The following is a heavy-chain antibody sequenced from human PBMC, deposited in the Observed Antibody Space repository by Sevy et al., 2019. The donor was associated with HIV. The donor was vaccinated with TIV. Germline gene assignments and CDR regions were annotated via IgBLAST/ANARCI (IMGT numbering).Heavy chain of an antibody. Sequence: GGSLRLSCAASGXTFSYYAMTWVRQAPGKGLEWVSAISGSGDTTYYAESVKGRFTISRDNSRGTLYLQINSLRAEDTAIYFCAKEGYRLPGADXIDXWGQGTMVTVSS. V-gene: IGHV3-23*01. J-gene: IGHJ3*02. CDR3: AKEGYRLPGADXIDX. CDR2: ISGSGDTT. D-gene: IGHD3-16*01. CDR1: GXTFSYYA.